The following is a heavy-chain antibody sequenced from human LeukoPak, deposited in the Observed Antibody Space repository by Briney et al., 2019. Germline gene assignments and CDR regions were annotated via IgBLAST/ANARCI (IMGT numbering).Heavy chain of an antibody. CDR1: GYTFTSYA. V-gene: IGHV1-3*01. D-gene: IGHD3-22*01. J-gene: IGHJ4*02. CDR3: ARTGYYYDSSGYYY. Sequence: ASVKVSCEATGYTFTSYAMHWVRQAPGQRLEGMGWINAGNGNTKYSQKFQGRVTITRDTSASTAYMELSSLRSEDTAVYYCARTGYYYDSSGYYYWGQGTLVTVSS. CDR2: INAGNGNT.